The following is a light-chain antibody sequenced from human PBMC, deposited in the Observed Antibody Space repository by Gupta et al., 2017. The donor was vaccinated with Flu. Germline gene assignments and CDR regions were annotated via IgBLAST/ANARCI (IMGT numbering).Light chain of an antibody. CDR1: SSNIGSNY. Sequence: ATIPCSGSSSNIGSNYVSWYQQVPGTAPNLLIFDNDKRPPATPGRFSGSKSDTSATLAIAGLQTGDQADYYCDTWDNDGSGAVFGGGTRLTVL. V-gene: IGLV1-51*01. J-gene: IGLJ3*02. CDR2: DND. CDR3: DTWDNDGSGAV.